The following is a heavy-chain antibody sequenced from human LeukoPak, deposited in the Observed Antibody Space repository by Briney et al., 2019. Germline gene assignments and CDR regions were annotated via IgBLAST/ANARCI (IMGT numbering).Heavy chain of an antibody. CDR1: GFTFSSYG. J-gene: IGHJ4*02. D-gene: IGHD6-19*01. CDR2: IWYDGSNK. CDR3: ARDIAVAFPLGY. Sequence: GRSLRLSCAASGFTFSSYGMHWVRQAPGKGLEWVAVIWYDGSNKYYADSVKGRFTISRDNSKNTLYLQMNSLRAEDTAVYYCARDIAVAFPLGYWGQGTLVTVSS. V-gene: IGHV3-33*01.